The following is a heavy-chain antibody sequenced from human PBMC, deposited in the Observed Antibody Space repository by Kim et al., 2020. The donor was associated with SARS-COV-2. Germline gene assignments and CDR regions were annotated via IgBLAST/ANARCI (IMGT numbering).Heavy chain of an antibody. CDR3: GKGRGGIRDAFDV. V-gene: IGHV3-9*01. J-gene: IGHJ3*01. Sequence: GGSLRLSCAASGFNFADSAMHWVRQAPGKGLEWVSSLAWNSGDVAYADSVQGRVIITRDNAKNSLYLEVISLRDEDTALYYCGKGRGGIRDAFDVWGQGIMVTVSS. CDR2: LAWNSGDV. CDR1: GFNFADSA. D-gene: IGHD6-25*01.